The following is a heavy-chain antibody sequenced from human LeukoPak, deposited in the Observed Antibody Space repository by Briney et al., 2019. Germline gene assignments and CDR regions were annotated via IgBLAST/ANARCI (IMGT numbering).Heavy chain of an antibody. V-gene: IGHV3-7*01. CDR3: ARGRFNYDSTGYSSFYY. D-gene: IGHD3-22*01. J-gene: IGHJ4*02. CDR2: IKEDGSEK. CDR1: GVTFSSYW. Sequence: GGSLRLSCAASGVTFSSYWMSWVRQAPGKGLEWVANIKEDGSEKYYVDSVKGRFTISRDNAKNSVYLQMNSLRAEDTAVYYCARGRFNYDSTGYSSFYYWGQGTLVTVSS.